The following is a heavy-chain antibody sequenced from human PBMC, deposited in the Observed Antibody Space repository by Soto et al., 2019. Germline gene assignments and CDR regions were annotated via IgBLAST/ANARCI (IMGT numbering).Heavy chain of an antibody. CDR2: INPNSGGT. CDR3: ARGCSGGSCYGRSFDY. Sequence: QVQLVQSGAEVKKPGASVKVSCKASGYTFTGYYMHWVRQAPGQALEWMGWINPNSGGTNYAQKFQGWVTMTRDTSISTAYMELSRLRSDDTAVYYCARGCSGGSCYGRSFDYWGQGTLVTVSS. J-gene: IGHJ4*02. V-gene: IGHV1-2*04. D-gene: IGHD2-15*01. CDR1: GYTFTGYY.